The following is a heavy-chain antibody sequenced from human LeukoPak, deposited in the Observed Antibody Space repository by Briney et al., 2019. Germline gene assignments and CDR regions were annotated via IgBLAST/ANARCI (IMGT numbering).Heavy chain of an antibody. J-gene: IGHJ4*02. V-gene: IGHV3-23*01. D-gene: IGHD3-10*01. CDR3: AKSIELWFGEFDY. CDR2: ISGSGGST. CDR1: EFTFSSYA. Sequence: GGSLRLSCAASEFTFSSYAMSWVRQAPGKGLEWVSAISGSGGSTYYADSVKGRFTISRDNSKNTLYLQMNSLRAEDTAVYYCAKSIELWFGEFDYWGQGTLVTVSS.